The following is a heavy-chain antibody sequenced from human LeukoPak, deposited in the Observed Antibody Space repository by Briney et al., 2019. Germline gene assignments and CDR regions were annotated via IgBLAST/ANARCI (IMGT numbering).Heavy chain of an antibody. D-gene: IGHD2-21*02. Sequence: PSETLSLTCTVSGGSISSTSYFWGWIHQPPGKGLEWIACVYYSGSTYYNPSLKNRVTKSVDTSKNQFSLKLSSVTAADTAVYYCARTVTASSLDAFDIWGQGTMVTVSS. CDR3: ARTVTASSLDAFDI. CDR1: GGSISSTSYF. CDR2: VYYSGST. J-gene: IGHJ3*02. V-gene: IGHV4-39*01.